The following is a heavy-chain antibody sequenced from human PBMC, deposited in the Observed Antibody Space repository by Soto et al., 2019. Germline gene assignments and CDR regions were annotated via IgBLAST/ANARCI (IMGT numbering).Heavy chain of an antibody. V-gene: IGHV3-23*01. CDR3: AKRVEYSSSWVYFDH. CDR2: ISPSGGDT. CDR1: GFIFSEYA. D-gene: IGHD6-6*01. J-gene: IGHJ4*02. Sequence: EVQLLESGGGLVQPGGSLRLSCAASGFIFSEYAMSWVRQAPGKGLEWVSAISPSGGDTYDADSVKGRFAISRDNSKNTLSLQMNSLRAGDTAVYYCAKRVEYSSSWVYFDHWGRGTLVIVSS.